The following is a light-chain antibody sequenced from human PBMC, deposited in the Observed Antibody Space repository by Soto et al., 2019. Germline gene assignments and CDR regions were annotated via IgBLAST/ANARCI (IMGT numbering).Light chain of an antibody. CDR2: EDS. J-gene: IGLJ2*01. Sequence: QSALTQPASVSGSPGQSITISCTGSNSDVGRYKLVSWYQQHPGKAPKLIIYEDSKRPSGASSRFSGSKSGNTASLTISGLQTADEADYFCCSYAGSGTLIFGGGTKLTVL. V-gene: IGLV2-23*01. CDR3: CSYAGSGTLI. CDR1: NSDVGRYKL.